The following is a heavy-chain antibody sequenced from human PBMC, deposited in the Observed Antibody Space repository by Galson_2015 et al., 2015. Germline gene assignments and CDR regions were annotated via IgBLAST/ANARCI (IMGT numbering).Heavy chain of an antibody. J-gene: IGHJ5*02. D-gene: IGHD1-7*01. Sequence: SCKASGGTFSSYAISWVRQAPGQGLEWMGGIIPIFGIANYAQKFQGRVTITADKSTSTAYMELSSLRSEDTAVYYCARAGTTLNWFDPWGQGTLVTVSS. V-gene: IGHV1-69*17. CDR1: GGTFSSYA. CDR2: IIPIFGIA. CDR3: ARAGTTLNWFDP.